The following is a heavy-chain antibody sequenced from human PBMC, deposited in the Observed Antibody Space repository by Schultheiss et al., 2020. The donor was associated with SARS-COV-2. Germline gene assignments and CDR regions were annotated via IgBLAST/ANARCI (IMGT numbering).Heavy chain of an antibody. Sequence: GGSLRLSCAASGFTFSSYAMHWVRQAPGKGLEWVAVISYDGSNKYYADSVKGRFTISRDNSKNTLYLQMNSLRAEDTAVYYCARSGGAWFDPWGQGTLVTVSS. CDR3: ARSGGAWFDP. CDR2: ISYDGSNK. D-gene: IGHD6-25*01. V-gene: IGHV3-30*01. J-gene: IGHJ5*02. CDR1: GFTFSSYA.